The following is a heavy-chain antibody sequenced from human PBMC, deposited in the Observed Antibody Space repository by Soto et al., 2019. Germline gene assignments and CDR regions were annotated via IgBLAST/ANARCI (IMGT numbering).Heavy chain of an antibody. J-gene: IGHJ6*02. CDR3: ERHPVEYSSSSRGLASYYGMDV. CDR1: GYSFTSYW. D-gene: IGHD6-6*01. CDR2: IDPSDSYT. V-gene: IGHV5-10-1*01. Sequence: GEPLKISCKGPGYSFTSYWIRWVRQMPGKGLEWRGRIDPSDSYTNYSPSFQGHVTNSADKSISTAYQQWGSLKASDIAMYSCERHPVEYSSSSRGLASYYGMDVWGQGTTVTVSS.